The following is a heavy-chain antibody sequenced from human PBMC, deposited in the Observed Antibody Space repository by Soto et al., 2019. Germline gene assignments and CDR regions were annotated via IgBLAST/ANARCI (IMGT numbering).Heavy chain of an antibody. J-gene: IGHJ6*02. D-gene: IGHD2-15*01. V-gene: IGHV3-23*01. CDR3: ARDCSGGSCYSEGGDYGMDV. CDR2: ISASGDST. Sequence: GGSLRLSCAASGFTFSSKAMNWVRQAPGKGLEWVSSISASGDSTYHTDSVKGRFTISRDNSKNTLYLQMNSLRSEDTAVYYCARDCSGGSCYSEGGDYGMDVWGQGTTVTVSS. CDR1: GFTFSSKA.